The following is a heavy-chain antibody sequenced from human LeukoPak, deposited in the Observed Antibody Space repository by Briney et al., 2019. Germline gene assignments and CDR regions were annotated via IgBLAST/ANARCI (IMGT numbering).Heavy chain of an antibody. CDR2: ISYDGSNK. D-gene: IGHD3-3*01. V-gene: IGHV3-30-3*01. Sequence: PGGSLRLSCAASGFTFDDYAVHWVRQAPGKGLEWVAVISYDGSNKYYADSVKGRFTTSRDNSKNTLYLQMNSLRAEDTAVYYCARGSGPSYDFWSGYYSGFDYWGQGTLVTVSS. CDR3: ARGSGPSYDFWSGYYSGFDY. CDR1: GFTFDDYA. J-gene: IGHJ4*02.